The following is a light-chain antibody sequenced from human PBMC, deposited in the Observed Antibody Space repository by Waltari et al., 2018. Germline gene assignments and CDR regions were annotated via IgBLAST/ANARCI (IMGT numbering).Light chain of an antibody. Sequence: NFMLTQPLSVSESPGKTVTISCTGSSGSIASNYVQWYQQRPGSVPTTLIYENNQRPAGVPDRFSGSIDSSSNAASLTISGLKTEDEADYYCQSYASTIVVFGGGTRLTVL. V-gene: IGLV6-57*02. CDR3: QSYASTIVV. CDR2: ENN. J-gene: IGLJ2*01. CDR1: SGSIASNY.